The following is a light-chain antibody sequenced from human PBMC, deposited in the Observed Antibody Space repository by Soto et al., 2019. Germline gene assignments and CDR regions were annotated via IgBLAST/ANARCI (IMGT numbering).Light chain of an antibody. CDR3: QQGSNWPLT. Sequence: EIVLTQSPATLSLSPGEGATISCRTSQSVSSYLAWYQQKPGQAPRLLIYDASNRATGIPARFRGSGSGTDFTLTISSLEPEDFAVYYCQQGSNWPLTFGGGTKVDIK. V-gene: IGKV3-11*01. CDR1: QSVSSY. CDR2: DAS. J-gene: IGKJ4*01.